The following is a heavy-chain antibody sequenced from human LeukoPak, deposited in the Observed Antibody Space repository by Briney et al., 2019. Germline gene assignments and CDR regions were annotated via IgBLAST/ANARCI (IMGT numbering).Heavy chain of an antibody. CDR3: PNTHLYDIFPGFRRAGFGY. J-gene: IGHJ4*02. CDR1: GFTFSSYA. V-gene: IGHV3-23*01. D-gene: IGHD3-9*01. CDR2: ISGSGGST. Sequence: GGSLRLSCAASGFTFSSYAMSWVGQAPGKGLEWVSAISGSGGSTYYADSVKGRFTISRDNSKNTLYLQMTSLGAGATAGYYCPNTHLYDIFPGFRRAGFGYWGQGTLVTVSS.